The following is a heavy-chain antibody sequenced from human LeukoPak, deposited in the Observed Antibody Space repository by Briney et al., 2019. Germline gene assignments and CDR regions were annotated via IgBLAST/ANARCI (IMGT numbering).Heavy chain of an antibody. J-gene: IGHJ4*02. CDR2: IRYDESIK. Sequence: GGSLRLSCAASGFTFSGYGMHWVRQAPGKGLEWVAFIRYDESIKDYADSVKGRFTISRDNSKNTLYLQMNSLRAEDTAVYYCARDDYGDYGAKYYFDYWGQGTLVTVSS. D-gene: IGHD4-17*01. CDR1: GFTFSGYG. V-gene: IGHV3-30*02. CDR3: ARDDYGDYGAKYYFDY.